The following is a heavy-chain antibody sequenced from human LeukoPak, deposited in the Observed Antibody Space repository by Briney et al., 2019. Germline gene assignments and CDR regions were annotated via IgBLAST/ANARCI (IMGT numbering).Heavy chain of an antibody. J-gene: IGHJ1*01. CDR2: ISGSGGST. CDR1: GFTFSSYS. CDR3: AKAPPFISTPVSCQH. D-gene: IGHD3-22*01. V-gene: IGHV3-23*01. Sequence: GGSLRLSCAASGFTFSSYSMNWVRQAPGKGLEWVSAISGSGGSTYYADSVKGRFTISRDNSKNTLYLQMNSLRAEDTAVYYCAKAPPFISTPVSCQHWGQGTLVTVSS.